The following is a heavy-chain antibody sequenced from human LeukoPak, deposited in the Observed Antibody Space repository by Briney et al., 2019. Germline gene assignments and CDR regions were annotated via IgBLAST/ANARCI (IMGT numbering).Heavy chain of an antibody. J-gene: IGHJ6*03. CDR2: INHSGST. CDR1: GGSFSGYY. CDR3: ARVGPWAHHPNIVVVPAAIRERYYYYMDV. D-gene: IGHD2-2*02. Sequence: SETLSLTCAVYGGSFSGYYWSWIRQPPGKGQEWIGEINHSGSTNYNPSLKSRVTISVDTSKNQFSLKLSSVTAADTAVYYCARVGPWAHHPNIVVVPAAIRERYYYYMDVWGKGTTVTVSS. V-gene: IGHV4-34*01.